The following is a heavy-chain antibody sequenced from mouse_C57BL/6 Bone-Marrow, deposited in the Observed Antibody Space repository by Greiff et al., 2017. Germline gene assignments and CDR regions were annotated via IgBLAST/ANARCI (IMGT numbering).Heavy chain of an antibody. CDR1: GYTFTSYD. Sequence: VQLQQSGPELVKPGASVKLSCKASGYTFTSYDINWVKQRPGQGLEWIGWIYPRGGSNKYNEKFKGKATVTVDTSSSTAYMELHSLTSEDSAVYFCASDCGSGYWYFDVWGRGTAVTVSS. CDR3: ASDCGSGYWYFDV. V-gene: IGHV1-85*01. J-gene: IGHJ1*03. CDR2: IYPRGGSN. D-gene: IGHD1-1*01.